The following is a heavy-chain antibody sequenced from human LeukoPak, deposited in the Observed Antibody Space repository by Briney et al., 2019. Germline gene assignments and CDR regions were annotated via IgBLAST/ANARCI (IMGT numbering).Heavy chain of an antibody. CDR1: GGSLTSHY. V-gene: IGHV4-59*11. CDR3: ARDYNDLWSGSLYYYMDV. CDR2: IYSSGST. D-gene: IGHD3-3*01. J-gene: IGHJ6*03. Sequence: PSETLSLTCTVSGGSLTSHYWSWIRQPPGKGLEWIGYIYSSGSTNYDPSFKSRVTISVDTSKNQFSLKLSSVTAADTAMYYCARDYNDLWSGSLYYYMDVWGKGTTVTVSS.